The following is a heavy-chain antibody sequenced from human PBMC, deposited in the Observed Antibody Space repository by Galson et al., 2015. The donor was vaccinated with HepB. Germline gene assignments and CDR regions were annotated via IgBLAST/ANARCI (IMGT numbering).Heavy chain of an antibody. J-gene: IGHJ6*03. V-gene: IGHV3-53*01. CDR2: IYSGGST. CDR3: ASDGSGSYVDYYYYMDV. D-gene: IGHD3-10*01. CDR1: GFTVSSNY. Sequence: SLRLSCAASGFTVSSNYMSWVRQAPGKGLEWVSVIYSGGSTYYADSVKGRFTISRDNSKNTLYLQMNSLRAEDTAVYYCASDGSGSYVDYYYYMDVWGKGTTVTVSS.